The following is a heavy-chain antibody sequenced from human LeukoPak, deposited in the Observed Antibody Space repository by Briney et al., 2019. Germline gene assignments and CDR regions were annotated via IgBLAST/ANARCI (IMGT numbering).Heavy chain of an antibody. CDR1: GYTFTGYY. D-gene: IGHD6-6*01. J-gene: IGHJ4*02. CDR2: INPDSGGT. V-gene: IGHV1-2*02. Sequence: ASVKVSCKASGYTFTGYYMHWVRQAPGQGLEWMGWINPDSGGTNYAQKFQGRVTMTRDTSISTAYMELSRLRSDDTAVYYCARDVRVRSSSSGLYYWGQGTLVTVSS. CDR3: ARDVRVRSSSSGLYY.